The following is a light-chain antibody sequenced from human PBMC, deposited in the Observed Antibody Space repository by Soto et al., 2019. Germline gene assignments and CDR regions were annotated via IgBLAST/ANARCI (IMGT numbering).Light chain of an antibody. Sequence: QSVLTQPRSVSGSPGQSVTISCTGTNSDVGGYNFVSWYQQLPGKAPKLMISAVSQRPSGVPDRFSGSKSGNTASLTISGLQADDGADYFCCSSTARDIGGFGGGTKLTVL. J-gene: IGLJ3*02. CDR3: CSSTARDIGG. V-gene: IGLV2-11*01. CDR1: NSDVGGYNF. CDR2: AVS.